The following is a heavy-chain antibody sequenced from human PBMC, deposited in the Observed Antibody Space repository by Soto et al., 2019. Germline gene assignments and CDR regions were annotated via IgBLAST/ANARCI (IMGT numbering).Heavy chain of an antibody. Sequence: PSETLSLTCGVSGDSVSSVNWWSWVRQAPGKGLEWIGEIYHSGTTNYNPSLTGRVTMSVDKSKNQFSLNLTSVTAADTAVYYCARASNGGFWRDVYWFGPWGQGTLVTVSS. CDR2: IYHSGTT. J-gene: IGHJ5*02. V-gene: IGHV4-4*02. CDR1: GDSVSSVNW. CDR3: ARASNGGFWRDVYWFGP. D-gene: IGHD3-3*01.